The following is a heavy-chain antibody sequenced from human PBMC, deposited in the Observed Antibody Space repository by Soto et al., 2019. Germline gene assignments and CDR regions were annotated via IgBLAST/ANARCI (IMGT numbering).Heavy chain of an antibody. Sequence: EVQLVESGGGLVQLGGSLRLSCAASGFTFSTYWMTWVRQPPGKGLEWVANMDQDGSERYYVDSVRGRFTVSRDNAKNSLYLQMNSLRAEDTAVYYCVCGGNFFIYWGQGTLVTVSP. CDR3: VCGGNFFIY. CDR1: GFTFSTYW. CDR2: MDQDGSER. D-gene: IGHD3-16*01. V-gene: IGHV3-7*01. J-gene: IGHJ4*02.